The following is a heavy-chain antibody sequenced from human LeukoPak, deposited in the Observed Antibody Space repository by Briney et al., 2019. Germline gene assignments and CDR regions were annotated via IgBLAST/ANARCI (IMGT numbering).Heavy chain of an antibody. CDR1: GGSFSGYY. CDR2: INHSGST. J-gene: IGHJ5*02. V-gene: IGHV4-34*01. Sequence: PSETLSLTCAVYGGSFSGYYWSWIRQPPGKGLEWIREINHSGSTNYNPSLKSRVTISVDTSKNQFSLKLSSVTAADTAVYYCARGHSQGNWFDPWGQGTLVTVSS. D-gene: IGHD4-11*01. CDR3: ARGHSQGNWFDP.